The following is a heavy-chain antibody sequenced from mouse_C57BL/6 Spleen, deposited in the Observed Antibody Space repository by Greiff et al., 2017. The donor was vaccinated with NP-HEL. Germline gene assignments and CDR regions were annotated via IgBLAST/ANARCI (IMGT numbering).Heavy chain of an antibody. Sequence: QVQLQQPGAELVMPGASVKLSCKASGYTFTSYWMHWVKQRPGQGLEWIGAIDPSDSYTNYNQKFKGKSTLTVDKSSSTAYMQLSSLTSEDSAVYYCAGGSSSFDYWGQGTTLTVSS. CDR1: GYTFTSYW. J-gene: IGHJ2*01. D-gene: IGHD1-1*01. CDR2: IDPSDSYT. V-gene: IGHV1-69*01. CDR3: AGGSSSFDY.